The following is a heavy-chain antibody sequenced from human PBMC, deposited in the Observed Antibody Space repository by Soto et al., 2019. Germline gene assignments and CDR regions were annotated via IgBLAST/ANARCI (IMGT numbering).Heavy chain of an antibody. D-gene: IGHD1-26*01. CDR3: ARDRLGATGDY. J-gene: IGHJ4*02. V-gene: IGHV1-18*01. Sequence: ASVKVSCKASGYTFTSYGISWVRQTPGQGLEWMGWISAYNSNINYAQKLQGRVTMTTDTSTSTAYMELRSLRSDGTAVYFCARDRLGATGDYWGQGTLVTVSS. CDR2: ISAYNSNI. CDR1: GYTFTSYG.